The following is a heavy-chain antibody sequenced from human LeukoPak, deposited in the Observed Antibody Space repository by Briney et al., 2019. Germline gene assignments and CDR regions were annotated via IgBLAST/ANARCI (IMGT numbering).Heavy chain of an antibody. V-gene: IGHV3-23*01. Sequence: GGTLRLSCAASGFTFSSYGMSWVRQAPGKGLEWVSAISGSGGSTYYADSVKGRFTISRDNSKNTLYLQMNTLRAEDTAVYYCADLDSTRGYWGQGTLVTVSS. CDR1: GFTFSSYG. CDR3: ADLDSTRGY. J-gene: IGHJ4*02. D-gene: IGHD2-2*01. CDR2: ISGSGGST.